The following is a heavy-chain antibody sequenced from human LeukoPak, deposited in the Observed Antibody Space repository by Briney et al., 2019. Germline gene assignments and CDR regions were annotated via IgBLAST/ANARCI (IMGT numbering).Heavy chain of an antibody. V-gene: IGHV4-34*01. D-gene: IGHD2-2*01. CDR2: IDHSGST. J-gene: IGHJ6*03. CDR3: ARWPPSEDIVVVTAPNYYMDV. Sequence: SETLSLTCAVYGGSFSGYYWSWIRQPPGKGLEWIGEIDHSGSTNYNPSLKSRVTISVDTSKNQFSLKLSSVTAADTAVYYCARWPPSEDIVVVTAPNYYMDVWGKGTTVTVSS. CDR1: GGSFSGYY.